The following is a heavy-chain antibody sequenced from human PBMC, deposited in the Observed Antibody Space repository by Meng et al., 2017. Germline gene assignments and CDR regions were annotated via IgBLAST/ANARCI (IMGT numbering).Heavy chain of an antibody. CDR3: ARDYRYSSSLGD. V-gene: IGHV1-2*06. D-gene: IGHD6-13*01. J-gene: IGHJ4*02. CDR2: INPNSGGT. CDR1: GYTFTGYY. Sequence: ASVKVSCKASGYTFTGYYMHWVRQAPGQGLEWMGRINPNSGGTNYAQKFQGRVTMTRDTSISTAYMELSRLRSDDTAVYYCARDYRYSSSLGDWGQGTLVTVSS.